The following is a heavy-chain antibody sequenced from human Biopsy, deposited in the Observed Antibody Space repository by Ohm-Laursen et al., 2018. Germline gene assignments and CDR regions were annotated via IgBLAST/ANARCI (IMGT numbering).Heavy chain of an antibody. J-gene: IGHJ6*02. CDR1: GASVNTFDFY. D-gene: IGHD3-10*01. Sequence: TLSLTCPVSGASVNTFDFYWAWIRQPPGKGLAWIGYIFYSGTTKYNPSLQRRVRLSLDTANNQFSLTLRSVSAADTATYYCARAYYYGAGSFYSPWMEVWGQGTTVSVS. V-gene: IGHV4-61*08. CDR2: IFYSGTT. CDR3: ARAYYYGAGSFYSPWMEV.